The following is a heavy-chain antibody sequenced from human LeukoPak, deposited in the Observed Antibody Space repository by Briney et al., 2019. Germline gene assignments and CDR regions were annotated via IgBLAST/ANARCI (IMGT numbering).Heavy chain of an antibody. CDR1: GFTFSSYW. V-gene: IGHV3-7*03. CDR3: AKDPPYYDYVWGSYRYTGYFDY. J-gene: IGHJ4*02. Sequence: GGSLRLSCAASGFTFSSYWMSWVRQAPGKGLEWVANIKQDGSEKYYVDSVKGRFTISRDNSKNTLYLQMNSLRAEDTAVYYCAKDPPYYDYVWGSYRYTGYFDYWGQGTLVTVSS. CDR2: IKQDGSEK. D-gene: IGHD3-16*02.